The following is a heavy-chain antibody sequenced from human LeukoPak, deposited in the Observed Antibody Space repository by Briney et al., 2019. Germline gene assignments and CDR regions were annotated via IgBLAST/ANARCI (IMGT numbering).Heavy chain of an antibody. CDR1: GTSINTYS. J-gene: IGHJ4*02. CDR3: ARGDQEFDY. Sequence: PSQTLSLACTVSGTSINTYSWSWIRQTPGKGLEWIGYVYASGDYNSGINTYNPSIESRVTITVDTSKNQFALRLTSLTAADTAVYYCARGDQEFDYWGQGTRVTVSS. V-gene: IGHV4-59*13. CDR2: VYASGDYNSGIN.